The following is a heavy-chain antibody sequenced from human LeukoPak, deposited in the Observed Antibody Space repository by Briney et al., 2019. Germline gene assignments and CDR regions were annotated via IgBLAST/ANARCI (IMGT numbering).Heavy chain of an antibody. CDR3: ARSDKMDV. Sequence: ASVTVSFKASGYTFTSYHIHWLRQVPGQGLEWMGVINPSEGSTDYAQKFQDRVSLTRDTSTSTVYMDLSRLRCEDTAVYYCARSDKMDVWGQGTTVTVSS. CDR2: INPSEGST. J-gene: IGHJ6*02. V-gene: IGHV1-46*01. CDR1: GYTFTSYH.